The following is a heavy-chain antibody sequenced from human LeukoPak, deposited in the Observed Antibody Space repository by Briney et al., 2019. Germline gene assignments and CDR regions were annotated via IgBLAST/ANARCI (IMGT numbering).Heavy chain of an antibody. V-gene: IGHV4-34*01. CDR1: GGSFSGYY. CDR2: INHSGST. CDR3: ARARGIMDV. Sequence: PSETLSLTCAVYGGSFSGYYWSWIRQPPGKGLEWIGEINHSGSTNYNPSLKSRVTISVDTSKNPFSLKLSSVTAADTAVYYCARARGIMDVWGQGTTVTVSS. J-gene: IGHJ6*02.